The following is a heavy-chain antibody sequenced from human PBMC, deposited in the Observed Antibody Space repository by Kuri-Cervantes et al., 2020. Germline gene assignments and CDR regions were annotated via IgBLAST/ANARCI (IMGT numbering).Heavy chain of an antibody. V-gene: IGHV1-3*01. D-gene: IGHD6-19*01. CDR1: GYTFTSYA. Sequence: ASVKVSCKASGYTFTSYAMHWVRQAPGQRLEWMGWINAGNGNTKYSQKFQGRVTITRDTSASTAYMELSSLRSEDTAVYYCARAPRVSSGRDGPYYYMDVWGKGTTVTVSS. J-gene: IGHJ6*03. CDR2: INAGNGNT. CDR3: ARAPRVSSGRDGPYYYMDV.